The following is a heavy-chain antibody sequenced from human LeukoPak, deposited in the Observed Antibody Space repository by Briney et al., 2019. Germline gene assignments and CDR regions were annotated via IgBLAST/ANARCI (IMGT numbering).Heavy chain of an antibody. J-gene: IGHJ3*02. CDR2: ISSGSGTI. Sequence: GGSLRLSCAASGFTFSDYSMNWVRQAPGKGLEWVSYISSGSGTIYYADSVKGRFTISRDNAKNSLYLQMNSLRAEDTAVYYCASLIREGFTMVRGVILGAFDIWGQGTMVTVSS. CDR3: ASLIREGFTMVRGVILGAFDI. V-gene: IGHV3-48*01. D-gene: IGHD3-10*01. CDR1: GFTFSDYS.